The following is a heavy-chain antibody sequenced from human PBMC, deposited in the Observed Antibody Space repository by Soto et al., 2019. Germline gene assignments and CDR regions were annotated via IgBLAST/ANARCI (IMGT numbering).Heavy chain of an antibody. J-gene: IGHJ2*01. CDR3: ARVWTFHWYFDL. Sequence: QVQLQESGPGLVKPSETLSLTCTVSGGSISSYYWSWIRQPPGKGLEWIGYIYYSRSTNYNPSLKSRVTTSEDTSKNQFSLKLSSVTAADTAVYYCARVWTFHWYFDLWGRGTLVTVSS. CDR2: IYYSRST. CDR1: GGSISSYY. D-gene: IGHD1-1*01. V-gene: IGHV4-59*01.